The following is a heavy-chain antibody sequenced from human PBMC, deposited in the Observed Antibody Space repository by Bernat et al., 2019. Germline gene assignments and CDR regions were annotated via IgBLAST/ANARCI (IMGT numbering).Heavy chain of an antibody. V-gene: IGHV1-3*01. CDR2: ITAGNGNT. CDR1: GYIFSSYT. J-gene: IGHJ4*02. Sequence: QVQLVQSGAEVKKPGASVKVSCKASGYIFSSYTMHWVRQAPGQRPEWMGWITAGNGNTKYSQHFQDRVTITGDTSASIAYMELSSLKSEDTAVYYCARGHWGYCSGGRCYSGYFDYWGQGTLVTVSS. CDR3: ARGHWGYCSGGRCYSGYFDY. D-gene: IGHD2-15*01.